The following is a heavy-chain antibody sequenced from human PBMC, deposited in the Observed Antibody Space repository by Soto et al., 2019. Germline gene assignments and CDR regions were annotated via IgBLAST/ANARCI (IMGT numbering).Heavy chain of an antibody. D-gene: IGHD1-26*01. CDR1: GFTFSTYG. CDR3: ARGGGSGSSFVGYYYYTLDV. Sequence: QVPLVESGGGVVQPGRSLRLSCTASGFTFSTYGMHWVRQAPGKGLEWVTVIWYDGSNKYYADSVKGRFTISRDNSKNTLYLQMNSLRADDTAVYYCARGGGSGSSFVGYYYYTLDVWGQGTTVTVPS. J-gene: IGHJ6*02. CDR2: IWYDGSNK. V-gene: IGHV3-33*01.